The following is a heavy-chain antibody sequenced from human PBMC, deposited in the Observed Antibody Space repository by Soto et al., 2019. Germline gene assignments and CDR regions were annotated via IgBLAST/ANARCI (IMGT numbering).Heavy chain of an antibody. CDR3: ARGVRENIVVVPAARFDP. D-gene: IGHD2-2*01. V-gene: IGHV4-34*01. CDR2: INHSGST. Sequence: LETLSLTCAVYGGSFSGYYWSWIRQPPGKGLEWIGEINHSGSTNYNPSLKSRVTISVDTSKNQFSLKLSSVTAADTAVYYCARGVRENIVVVPAARFDPWGQGTLVTVSS. CDR1: GGSFSGYY. J-gene: IGHJ5*02.